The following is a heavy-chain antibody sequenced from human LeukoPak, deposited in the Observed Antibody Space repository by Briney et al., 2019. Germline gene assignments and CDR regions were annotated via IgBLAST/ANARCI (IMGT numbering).Heavy chain of an antibody. D-gene: IGHD5-18*01. Sequence: PSETLSLTCAVYGGSFSGYYWSWIRQPPGKGLEWIGEINHSGSTNYNPSLKSRVTISVDTSKNQFSLKLSSVTAADTAVYYCARSGYSYGHYYFDYWGQGTLVTVSS. V-gene: IGHV4-34*01. CDR3: ARSGYSYGHYYFDY. J-gene: IGHJ4*02. CDR1: GGSFSGYY. CDR2: INHSGST.